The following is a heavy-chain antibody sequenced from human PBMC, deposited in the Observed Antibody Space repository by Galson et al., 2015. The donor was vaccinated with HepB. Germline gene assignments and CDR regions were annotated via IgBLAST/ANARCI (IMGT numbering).Heavy chain of an antibody. D-gene: IGHD2-2*02. Sequence: SVKVSCKASGGTFSSYAISWVRQAPGQGLEWMGGIIPIFGTANYAQKFQGRVTITADESTSTAYMELSSLRSEDTAVYYCARDPWRPSLGYCSSTSCYTGFDPWGQGTLVTVSS. CDR3: ARDPWRPSLGYCSSTSCYTGFDP. CDR1: GGTFSSYA. J-gene: IGHJ5*02. V-gene: IGHV1-69*13. CDR2: IIPIFGTA.